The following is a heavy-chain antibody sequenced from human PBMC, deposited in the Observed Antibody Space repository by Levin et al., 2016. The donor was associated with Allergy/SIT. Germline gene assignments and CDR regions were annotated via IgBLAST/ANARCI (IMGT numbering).Heavy chain of an antibody. V-gene: IGHV5-51*01. CDR1: GYTFANYW. D-gene: IGHD3-10*01. CDR3: AKDGLPYGSGSYYPI. Sequence: GESLKISCKGSGYTFANYWIAWVRQMPGKGLECMAIIYPGDSGARYSPSFQGQFTISADKSISTAYLQWNSLRAEDSAIYYCAKDGLPYGSGSYYPIWGPGTLVTVSS. J-gene: IGHJ4*02. CDR2: IYPGDSGA.